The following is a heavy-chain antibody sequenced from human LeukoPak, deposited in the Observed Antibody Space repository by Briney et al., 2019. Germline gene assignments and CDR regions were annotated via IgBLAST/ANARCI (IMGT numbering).Heavy chain of an antibody. D-gene: IGHD1-26*01. CDR2: IKEDGSEK. V-gene: IGHV3-7*01. CDR1: GFTFNSYW. J-gene: IGHJ4*02. Sequence: GGSLRLSCAVSGFTFNSYWMSWVRQAPGKGLEWVANIKEDGSEKYYVDSVKGRFTISRDNAKNSLYLQMNSLRAEDTAVYYCARGWDGYYFDYWGQGTLVTVSS. CDR3: ARGWDGYYFDY.